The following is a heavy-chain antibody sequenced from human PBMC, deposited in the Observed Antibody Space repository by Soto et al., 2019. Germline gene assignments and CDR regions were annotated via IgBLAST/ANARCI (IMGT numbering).Heavy chain of an antibody. J-gene: IGHJ6*02. CDR3: ASLDEAHYYGMDV. CDR1: GYTFTSYY. D-gene: IGHD1-1*01. V-gene: IGHV1-46*01. Sequence: ASVEVSCKASGYTFTSYYMHWVRQAPGQGLEWMGIINPSGGSTSYAQKFQGRVTMTRDTSTSTVYMELSSLRSEDTAVYYCASLDEAHYYGMDVWGQGTTVTVS. CDR2: INPSGGST.